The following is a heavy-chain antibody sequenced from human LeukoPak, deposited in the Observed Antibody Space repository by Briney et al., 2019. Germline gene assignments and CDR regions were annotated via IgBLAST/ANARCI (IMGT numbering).Heavy chain of an antibody. CDR2: INHSGST. CDR3: ARHEGFGNYNDYYYDIDV. J-gene: IGHJ6*02. Sequence: SETLSLTCAVYGGSFSGYYWSWIRQPPGKGLEWIGEINHSGSTNYNPSLKSRVTISVDTSKNQFSLELSSVTAADTAVYYCARHEGFGNYNDYYYDIDVWGQGTTVTVSS. V-gene: IGHV4-34*01. D-gene: IGHD4-11*01. CDR1: GGSFSGYY.